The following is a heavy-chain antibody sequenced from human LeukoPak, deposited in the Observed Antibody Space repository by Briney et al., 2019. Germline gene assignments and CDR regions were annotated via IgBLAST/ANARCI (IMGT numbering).Heavy chain of an antibody. D-gene: IGHD6-13*01. CDR1: GYTFTSYD. CDR3: ARVSSLIAAAGVHSYYYYYYIDV. J-gene: IGHJ6*03. V-gene: IGHV1-8*01. Sequence: ASVKVSCKASGYTFTSYDINWVRQATGQGLEWMGWMNPNSGNTGYAQKFQGRVTMTRNTSISTAYRELSSLRSEDTPVYYCARVSSLIAAAGVHSYYYYYYIDVWGKGTTVTFSS. CDR2: MNPNSGNT.